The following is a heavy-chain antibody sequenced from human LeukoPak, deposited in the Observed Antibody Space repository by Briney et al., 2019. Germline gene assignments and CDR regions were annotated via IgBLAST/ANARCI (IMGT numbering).Heavy chain of an antibody. Sequence: GGSLRLSCTESGFTFSSYAMHWVRQAPGKGLEWVAVISYDGSNKYYVDSVKGRFTISRDNSKNTLYLQMNSLRAEDTAVYYCARDLEYYFGSGSLDFWGQGTLVTVSS. CDR3: ARDLEYYFGSGSLDF. CDR2: ISYDGSNK. D-gene: IGHD3-10*01. CDR1: GFTFSSYA. V-gene: IGHV3-30*04. J-gene: IGHJ4*02.